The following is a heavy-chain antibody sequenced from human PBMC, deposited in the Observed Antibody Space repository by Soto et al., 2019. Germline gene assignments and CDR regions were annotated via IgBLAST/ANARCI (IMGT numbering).Heavy chain of an antibody. Sequence: PGGSLRLSCAASGFTFSSYSMNWVRQAPGKGLEWVSYISSSSSTIYYADSVKGRFTISRDNAKNSLYLQMNSLRAEDTAVYYCAREVPLLRFLEWLFFDYWGQGTLVTVSS. CDR2: ISSSSSTI. J-gene: IGHJ4*02. CDR1: GFTFSSYS. CDR3: AREVPLLRFLEWLFFDY. V-gene: IGHV3-48*01. D-gene: IGHD3-3*01.